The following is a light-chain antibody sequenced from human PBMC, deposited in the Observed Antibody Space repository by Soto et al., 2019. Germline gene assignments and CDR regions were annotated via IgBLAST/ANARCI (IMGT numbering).Light chain of an antibody. CDR2: ENN. CDR3: GTWDSSLGAPVV. V-gene: IGLV1-51*02. Sequence: QTVVTQPPSVSAAPGQTVTISCSGTSSNIGNNYVSWYQQLPGTAPKLLIYENNKRPSGIPDRFSGSKSGTSASLGITGLQTGDEADYYCGTWDSSLGAPVVFGGGTKLTVL. CDR1: SSNIGNNY. J-gene: IGLJ2*01.